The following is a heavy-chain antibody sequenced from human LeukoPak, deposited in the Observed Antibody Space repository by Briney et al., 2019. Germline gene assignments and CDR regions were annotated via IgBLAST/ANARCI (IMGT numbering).Heavy chain of an antibody. J-gene: IGHJ4*02. CDR2: INPSGGST. V-gene: IGHV1-46*01. CDR1: GFTFTSYY. D-gene: IGHD1-26*01. Sequence: ASVKVSCKSSGFTFTSYYIHWVRQPPGQGLEWMGIINPSGGSTNTSHKFQGRVTMTIDMSTSTVYMDLNSLSLEGAAVSFCARWGTYSESRIDYWGQGTLVTVSS. CDR3: ARWGTYSESRIDY.